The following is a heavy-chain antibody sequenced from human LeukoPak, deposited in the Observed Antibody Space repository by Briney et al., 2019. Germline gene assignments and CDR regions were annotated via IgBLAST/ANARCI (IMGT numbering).Heavy chain of an antibody. CDR3: ARDYYDSSGYYYGSY. J-gene: IGHJ4*02. CDR2: ISSSSSTI. D-gene: IGHD3-22*01. V-gene: IGHV3-48*04. Sequence: GGSLRLSCAASGFTFSSHSMNRVRQAPGKGLEWVSYISSSSSTIYYADSVKGRFTISRDNAKNSLYLQMNSLRAEDTAVYYCARDYYDSSGYYYGSYWGQGTLVTVSS. CDR1: GFTFSSHS.